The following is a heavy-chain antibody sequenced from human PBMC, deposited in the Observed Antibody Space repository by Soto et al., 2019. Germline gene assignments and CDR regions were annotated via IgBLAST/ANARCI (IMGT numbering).Heavy chain of an antibody. CDR2: ISYDGSNK. J-gene: IGHJ4*02. Sequence: PGGSLRLSCAASGFTFGSYGMHWVRQAPGKGLEWVAVISYDGSNKYYADSVRGRFAISRDNSNNMLYLQMNSLRAEDTAVYYCANIRNVVYAHNAYWGQGTQVTVSS. CDR1: GFTFGSYG. CDR3: ANIRNVVYAHNAY. V-gene: IGHV3-30*18. D-gene: IGHD2-8*02.